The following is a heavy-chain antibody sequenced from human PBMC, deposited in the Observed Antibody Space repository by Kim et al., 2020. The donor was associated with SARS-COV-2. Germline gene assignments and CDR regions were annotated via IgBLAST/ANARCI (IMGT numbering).Heavy chain of an antibody. V-gene: IGHV3-43*01. J-gene: IGHJ5*02. CDR2: GST. CDR3: AKGRQLPRS. D-gene: IGHD3-10*01. Sequence: GSTYYADSVKGRFTISRDNSKTSLYLQMNSLRTEDTALYYCAKGRQLPRSWGQGTLVTVSS.